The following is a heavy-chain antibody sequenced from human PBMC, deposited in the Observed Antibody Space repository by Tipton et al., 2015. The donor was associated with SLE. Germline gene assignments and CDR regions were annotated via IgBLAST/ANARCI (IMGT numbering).Heavy chain of an antibody. CDR3: ARAVEWLLEDAQYNWFDP. Sequence: QLVQSGAEVKKSGASVKVSCKASGYTFTSYGISWVRQAPGQGLEGLGWIRAYNGNTNYAQKLQGRVTMTTETSTSTAYMELRSLRSDATAVYYWARAVEWLLEDAQYNWFDPWGQGTLVTVSS. CDR2: IRAYNGNT. V-gene: IGHV1-18*01. D-gene: IGHD3-3*01. CDR1: GYTFTSYG. J-gene: IGHJ5*02.